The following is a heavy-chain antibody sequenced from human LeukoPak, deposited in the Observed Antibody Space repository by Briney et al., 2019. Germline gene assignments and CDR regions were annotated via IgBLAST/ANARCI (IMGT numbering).Heavy chain of an antibody. CDR1: GVTFSDSY. CDR3: VQLSVRYY. D-gene: IGHD5-18*01. V-gene: IGHV3-11*01. CDR2: ISSSGTTI. Sequence: PGGSLRLSCVASGVTFSDSYMNWIRQAPGKGLEWVSYISSSGTTIYYADSVKGRFAISRDNAKESLYLQMNSLRAEDTAVYYCVQLSVRYYWGQGTLVTVSS. J-gene: IGHJ4*02.